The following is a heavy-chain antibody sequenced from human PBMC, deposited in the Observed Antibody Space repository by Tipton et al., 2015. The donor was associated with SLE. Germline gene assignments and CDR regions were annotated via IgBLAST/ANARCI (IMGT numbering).Heavy chain of an antibody. CDR1: GDSISSNSAA. CDR3: AREGDAFDI. CDR2: TYYRSKWYN. J-gene: IGHJ3*02. Sequence: GLVKPSQTLSLTCAISGDSISSNSAAWNWIRQSRSRGLEWLGRTYYRSKWYNDYAVSLKSRITINPDTSKNQFSLPLKSVTPEDTAVYYCAREGDAFDIWGQGTRVTVSS. V-gene: IGHV6-1*01.